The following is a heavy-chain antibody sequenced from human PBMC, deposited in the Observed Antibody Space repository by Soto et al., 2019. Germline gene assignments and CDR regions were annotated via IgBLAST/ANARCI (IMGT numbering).Heavy chain of an antibody. CDR1: GYTFASYA. CDR2: ISAYNGNT. Sequence: QVQLVQSGAEVKKPGASVKVSCKASGYTFASYAISWMRQAPGQGLEWMGWISAYNGNTNYAQKRQGRVTMTTDTSTRPPSMELRGLRSHGTAVYYCASDPPPPDYWGQGTLVTVSS. J-gene: IGHJ4*02. CDR3: ASDPPPPDY. V-gene: IGHV1-18*01.